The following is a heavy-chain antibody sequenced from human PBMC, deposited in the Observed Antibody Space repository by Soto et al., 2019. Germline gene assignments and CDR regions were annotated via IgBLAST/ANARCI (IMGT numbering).Heavy chain of an antibody. J-gene: IGHJ5*02. V-gene: IGHV1-8*01. Sequence: ASVKVSCKASGYTFTSYDINWVRQATGQGLEWMGWMNPNSGNTGYAQKFQGRVTMTRNTSISTAYMELSSLRSEDTAVYYCARAPVVYYDFWSGYHNWFDPWGQGTLVTVSS. D-gene: IGHD3-3*01. CDR3: ARAPVVYYDFWSGYHNWFDP. CDR1: GYTFTSYD. CDR2: MNPNSGNT.